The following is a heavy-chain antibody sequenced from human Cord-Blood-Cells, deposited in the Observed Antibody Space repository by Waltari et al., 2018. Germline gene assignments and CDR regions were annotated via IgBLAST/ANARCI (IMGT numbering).Heavy chain of an antibody. V-gene: IGHV3-33*01. J-gene: IGHJ4*02. CDR3: ASSGYDRVVDY. CDR1: GFTFSSSG. Sequence: QVQLVESGGGVVQPGWSLRRSCAASGFTFSSSGMHWVRQAPGKGLEWVAVIWYDGSNKYYEDSVKGRFTISRDNSKNTLYLQMNSLRAEDTAVYYCASSGYDRVVDYWGQGTLVTVSS. CDR2: IWYDGSNK. D-gene: IGHD5-12*01.